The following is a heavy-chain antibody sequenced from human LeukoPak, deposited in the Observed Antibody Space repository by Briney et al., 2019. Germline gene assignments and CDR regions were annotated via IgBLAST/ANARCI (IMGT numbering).Heavy chain of an antibody. CDR2: IYYSRST. V-gene: IGHV4-59*08. Sequence: PSETLSLTCTVSGGSISSYYWSWIRQPPGKGLEWIGYIYYSRSTNYNPSLKSRVTISVDTSKNQFSLKLSSVTAADTAVYYCASGYSGYGYYYYGMDVWGQGTTVTVSS. CDR1: GGSISSYY. J-gene: IGHJ6*02. CDR3: ASGYSGYGYYYYGMDV. D-gene: IGHD5-12*01.